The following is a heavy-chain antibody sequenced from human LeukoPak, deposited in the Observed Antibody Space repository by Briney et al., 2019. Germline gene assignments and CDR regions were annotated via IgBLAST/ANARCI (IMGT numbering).Heavy chain of an antibody. CDR1: GFTFSGYW. CDR2: IKQDGTEK. CDR3: ARDGSGWSVY. Sequence: GGSLRLSCAASGFTFSGYWMSWLRQAPGKGLEWVANIKQDGTEKYYVDSVKGRFIISRDNAKNSLYLQMNSLRAEDTAVYYRARDGSGWSVYWGQGTLVTVSS. V-gene: IGHV3-7*01. J-gene: IGHJ4*02. D-gene: IGHD6-19*01.